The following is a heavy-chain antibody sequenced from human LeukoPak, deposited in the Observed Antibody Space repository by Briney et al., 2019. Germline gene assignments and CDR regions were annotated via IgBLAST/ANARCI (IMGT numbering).Heavy chain of an antibody. CDR3: ASDGTTGSYYYYHMDV. Sequence: ASVKVSCKASGYTFSSYAINWVRQAPGQGLEWMGWINTNTGNPTYAQGFTGRFVFSLDTSVSTAYLQISSLKAEDTAVYYCASDGTTGSYYYYHMDVWGQGTTVTVSS. D-gene: IGHD1-1*01. CDR1: GYTFSSYA. CDR2: INTNTGNP. V-gene: IGHV7-4-1*02. J-gene: IGHJ6*02.